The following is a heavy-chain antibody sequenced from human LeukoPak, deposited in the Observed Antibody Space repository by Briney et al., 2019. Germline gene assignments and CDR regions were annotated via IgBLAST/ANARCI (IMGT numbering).Heavy chain of an antibody. Sequence: SETLSLTCTVSGGSISSSSHYWGWIRQPPGKGLDWIGSIYYSGSTYYNPSLMSQVTISVDTSKNQFSLKLSSVTAADTAMYYCARHPLYYDDSSGYYSGNAFDIWGQGTMVTVSS. CDR1: GGSISSSSHY. J-gene: IGHJ3*02. CDR3: ARHPLYYDDSSGYYSGNAFDI. CDR2: IYYSGST. V-gene: IGHV4-39*01. D-gene: IGHD3-22*01.